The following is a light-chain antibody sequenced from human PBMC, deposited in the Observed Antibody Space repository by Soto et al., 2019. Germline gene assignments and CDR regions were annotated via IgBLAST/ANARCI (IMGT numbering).Light chain of an antibody. CDR2: GAS. J-gene: IGKJ5*01. V-gene: IGKV3-15*01. Sequence: EIVMTQSPATLSVSPGERATLSCRAGQNIHTNLAWYQQKPGQAPRLLFYGASTGATGLPARFSGSGSGTEFTLTISSLEPEDFAVYYCHQRSNWPPDTFGQGTRLE. CDR1: QNIHTN. CDR3: HQRSNWPPDT.